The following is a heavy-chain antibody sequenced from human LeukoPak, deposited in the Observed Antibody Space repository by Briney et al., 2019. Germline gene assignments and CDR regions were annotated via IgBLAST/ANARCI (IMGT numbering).Heavy chain of an antibody. Sequence: PGGSLRLSCAASGFTFSTYAISWVRQAPGKGLEWVSAISGSGDTTYYADSVKGRFTISRDNSKNTLFLQMNSLRAEDTALYYCAKDRAISWYDAFDIWGQGTTVTVSS. V-gene: IGHV3-23*01. D-gene: IGHD6-13*01. CDR3: AKDRAISWYDAFDI. J-gene: IGHJ3*02. CDR1: GFTFSTYA. CDR2: ISGSGDTT.